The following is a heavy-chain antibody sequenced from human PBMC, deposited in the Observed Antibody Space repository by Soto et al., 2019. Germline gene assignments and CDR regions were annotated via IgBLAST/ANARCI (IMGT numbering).Heavy chain of an antibody. V-gene: IGHV3-23*01. Sequence: EVQLLESGGGLVQPGGSLRLSCAASGFTFSNYAMNWVRQAPGKGLEWVSTISGSGGSPYYADSVKGRFTISRDNCKNTLYLQMNSLRAGDSAIYYCAKERTSGLYYFDYWGQGTLVTVSS. D-gene: IGHD6-19*01. CDR1: GFTFSNYA. CDR3: AKERTSGLYYFDY. J-gene: IGHJ4*02. CDR2: ISGSGGSP.